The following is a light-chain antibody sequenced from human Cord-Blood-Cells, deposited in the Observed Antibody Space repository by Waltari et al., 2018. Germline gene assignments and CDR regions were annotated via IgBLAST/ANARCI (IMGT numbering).Light chain of an antibody. J-gene: IGLJ1*01. CDR1: SSDVWSYNL. Sequence: QSALTQPASVSGSPGQSIPISCTGTSSDVWSYNLVSWYQQHPGKAPKLMIYEGSKRPSGVSNRFSGSKSGNTASLTISGLQAEDEADYYCCSYAGSSAVFGTGTKVTVL. CDR2: EGS. V-gene: IGLV2-23*01. CDR3: CSYAGSSAV.